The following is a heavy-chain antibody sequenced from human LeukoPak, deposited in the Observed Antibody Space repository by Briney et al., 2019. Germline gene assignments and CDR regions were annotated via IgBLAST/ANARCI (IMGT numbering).Heavy chain of an antibody. D-gene: IGHD3-9*01. CDR1: DGSISSGGYS. Sequence: SQTLSLTCAVSDGSISSGGYSWSWIRQPPGKGLEWIGYIYYSGSTYYNPSLKSRLTISLDTSKNQFSLKLSSVTAADTAVYYCARAGLTGYHAYYFDYWGQGTLVTVSS. CDR3: ARAGLTGYHAYYFDY. V-gene: IGHV4-30-4*07. J-gene: IGHJ4*02. CDR2: IYYSGST.